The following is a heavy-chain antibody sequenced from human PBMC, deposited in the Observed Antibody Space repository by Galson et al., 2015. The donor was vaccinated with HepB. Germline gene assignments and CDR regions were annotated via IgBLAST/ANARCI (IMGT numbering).Heavy chain of an antibody. CDR2: ISSGSSYI. V-gene: IGHV3-21*01. CDR1: GFTFSSYS. D-gene: IGHD6-13*01. CDR3: ASQPGIAAAGRPLYYYYGMDV. J-gene: IGHJ6*02. Sequence: SLRLSCAASGFTFSSYSMNWVRQAPGKGLEWVLSISSGSSYIYYADSVKGRFTISRDNAKNSLYLQMNSLRAEDTAVYYCASQPGIAAAGRPLYYYYGMDVWGQGTTVTVSS.